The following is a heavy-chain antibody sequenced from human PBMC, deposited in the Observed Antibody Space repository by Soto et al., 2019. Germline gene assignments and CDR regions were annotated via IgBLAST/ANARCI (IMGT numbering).Heavy chain of an antibody. Sequence: QVQLQESGPGLVKPSDTLSLTCTVSGGSVSSGSYYWSWIRQPPGKGLEWIGYIYYSGSTNYNPSLTSRVTISVDTSKNQFSLKLSSVTAADTAVYYCARSTIVPTMGDYWGQGTLVTVSS. CDR3: ARSTIVPTMGDY. CDR1: GGSVSSGSYY. J-gene: IGHJ4*02. D-gene: IGHD5-12*01. CDR2: IYYSGST. V-gene: IGHV4-61*01.